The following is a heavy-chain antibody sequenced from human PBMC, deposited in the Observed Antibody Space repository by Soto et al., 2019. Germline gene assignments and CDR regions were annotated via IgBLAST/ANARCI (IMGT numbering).Heavy chain of an antibody. Sequence: EVQLMESGGGLVKPGGSLRLSCAASGLTFSTCSMNWVRQAPGKGLEWVSSISSSSRNIYYADSVKGRFTISRDNAKNSLYLQMNSLRAEDTAVYYCARDNGYDAATLDYWGQGTLVTVSS. CDR2: ISSSSRNI. D-gene: IGHD5-12*01. J-gene: IGHJ4*02. CDR3: ARDNGYDAATLDY. CDR1: GLTFSTCS. V-gene: IGHV3-21*02.